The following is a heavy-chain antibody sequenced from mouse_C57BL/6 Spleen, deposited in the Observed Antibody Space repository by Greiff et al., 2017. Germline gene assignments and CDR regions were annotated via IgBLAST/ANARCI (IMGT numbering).Heavy chain of an antibody. D-gene: IGHD2-5*01. J-gene: IGHJ4*01. CDR3: ARHCSNYGNSRDY. CDR2: IDPSDSYT. V-gene: IGHV1-69*01. CDR1: GYTFTSYW. Sequence: QVQLQQPGAELVMPGASVKLSCKASGYTFTSYWMHWVKQRPGQGLEWIGEIDPSDSYTNYNQQFKGKSTLTVDKSSSTAYKHLSSLTSADSAVYYCARHCSNYGNSRDYWGQGTSVTVAA.